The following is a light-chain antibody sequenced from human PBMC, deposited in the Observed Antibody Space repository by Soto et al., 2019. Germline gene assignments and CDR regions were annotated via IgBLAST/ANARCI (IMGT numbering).Light chain of an antibody. CDR3: QTWGTGIQVV. V-gene: IGLV4-69*01. J-gene: IGLJ2*01. Sequence: QPVLTQSPSASASLGASVKLTCTLSSGHSSYAIAWHQQQPEKGPRYLMKLDSDGSHTKGDAIPDRFSGSSSGAERYLTISSLQSEDEADYYCQTWGTGIQVVFGGGTKVTAL. CDR2: LDSDGSH. CDR1: SGHSSYA.